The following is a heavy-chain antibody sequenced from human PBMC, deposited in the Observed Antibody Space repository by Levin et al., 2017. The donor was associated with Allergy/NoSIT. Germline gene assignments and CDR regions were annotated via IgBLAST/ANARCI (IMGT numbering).Heavy chain of an antibody. D-gene: IGHD6-19*01. J-gene: IGHJ3*02. CDR2: IYHSGST. CDR1: GGSISSSNW. V-gene: IGHV4-4*02. Sequence: SETLSLTCAVSGGSISSSNWWSWVRQPPGKGLEWIGEIYHSGSTNYNPSLKSRVTISVDKSKNQFSLKLSSVTAADTAVYYCARDSDSSGGYGDDAFDIWGQGTMVTVSS. CDR3: ARDSDSSGGYGDDAFDI.